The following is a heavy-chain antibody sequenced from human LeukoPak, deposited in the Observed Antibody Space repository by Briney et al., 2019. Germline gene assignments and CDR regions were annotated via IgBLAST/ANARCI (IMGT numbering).Heavy chain of an antibody. D-gene: IGHD3-10*01. CDR2: ISGSGGST. Sequence: PGGSLRLSCAASGFRFNSYGMHWVRQAPGKGLEWVSAISGSGGSTYYADSVKGRFTISRDNSKNTLYLQMNSLRAEDTAVYYCAKGGSDNFDYWGQGTLVTVSS. CDR1: GFRFNSYG. J-gene: IGHJ4*02. V-gene: IGHV3-23*01. CDR3: AKGGSDNFDY.